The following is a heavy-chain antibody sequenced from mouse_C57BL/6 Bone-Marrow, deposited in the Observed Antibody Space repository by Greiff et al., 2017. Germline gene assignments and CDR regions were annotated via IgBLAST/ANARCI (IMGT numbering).Heavy chain of an antibody. CDR2: ISDGGSYT. Sequence: EVKLVESGGGLVKPGGSLKLSCAASGFTFSSYAMSWVRQTPEKRLEWVATISDGGSYTYYPDNVKGRFTISRDNAKNNLYLQMSHLKSEDTAMYYCAREDGAGFAYWGQGTLVTVSA. V-gene: IGHV5-4*01. D-gene: IGHD2-3*01. CDR1: GFTFSSYA. J-gene: IGHJ3*01. CDR3: AREDGAGFAY.